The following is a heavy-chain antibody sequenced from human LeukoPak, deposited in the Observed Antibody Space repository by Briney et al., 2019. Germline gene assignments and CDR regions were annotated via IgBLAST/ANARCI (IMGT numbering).Heavy chain of an antibody. V-gene: IGHV4-59*08. D-gene: IGHD6-19*01. CDR1: GFTFSNYY. CDR2: IYYSGST. Sequence: GSLRLSCAASGFTFSNYYMSWIRQAPGKGLEWIGYIYYSGSTNYNPSLKSRVTISVDTSKNQFSLKLSSVTAADTAVYYCASGWVAGRYYGMDVWGQGTTVTVSS. J-gene: IGHJ6*02. CDR3: ASGWVAGRYYGMDV.